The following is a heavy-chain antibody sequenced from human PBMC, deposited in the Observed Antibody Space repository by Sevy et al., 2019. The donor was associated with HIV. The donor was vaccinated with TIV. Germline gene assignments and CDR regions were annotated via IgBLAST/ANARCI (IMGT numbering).Heavy chain of an antibody. J-gene: IGHJ2*01. Sequence: GGSLRLSCAASGLTFSNAWMTWVRQAPGKGLEWVGRIKSKTDGGTTDYAAPVKGRFTILRDDSKNTLYLQMNSLKTEDTAVYYCTTKSDFWSGYQYFDLWGRGTLVTVSS. CDR3: TTKSDFWSGYQYFDL. CDR1: GLTFSNAW. D-gene: IGHD3-3*01. V-gene: IGHV3-15*01. CDR2: IKSKTDGGTT.